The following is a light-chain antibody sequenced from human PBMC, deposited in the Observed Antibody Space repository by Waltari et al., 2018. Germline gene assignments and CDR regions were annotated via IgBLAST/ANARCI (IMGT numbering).Light chain of an antibody. J-gene: IGKJ5*01. CDR3: QQRSNWPPIP. Sequence: EIVLTQSPATLSLSPGERATLSCRASQSVNNYLAWYQQKPGQAPRRLISDASNRATGIPARFSGSGSETDFTLTISSLEPEDFAVYYCQQRSNWPPIPFGQGTRLDIK. CDR1: QSVNNY. CDR2: DAS. V-gene: IGKV3-11*01.